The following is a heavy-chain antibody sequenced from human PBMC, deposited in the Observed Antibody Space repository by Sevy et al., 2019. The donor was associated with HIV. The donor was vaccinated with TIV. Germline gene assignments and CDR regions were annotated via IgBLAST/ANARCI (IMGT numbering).Heavy chain of an antibody. J-gene: IGHJ4*02. CDR1: GFTFSSYA. Sequence: GGSLRLSCAASGFTFSSYAMHWVRQAPGKGLEWVAVISYDGSNKYYADSAKGRFTISRDNSKNTLYLQMNSLRAEDTAVYYCAREDPVSHYSNYEGVDYWGQGTLVTVSS. CDR2: ISYDGSNK. CDR3: AREDPVSHYSNYEGVDY. V-gene: IGHV3-30-3*01. D-gene: IGHD4-4*01.